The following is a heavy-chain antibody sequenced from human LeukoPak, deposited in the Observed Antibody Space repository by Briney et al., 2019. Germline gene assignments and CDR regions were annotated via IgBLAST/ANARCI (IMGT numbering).Heavy chain of an antibody. CDR3: ARGGCTGGNCYFQYFHY. V-gene: IGHV3-53*01. CDR1: GFTVSSNY. Sequence: GGSLRLSCAASGFTVSSNYMSWVRQAPEKGLEWVSIIYSDGTKYYADSVKGRFTISRDNSKNTLFLHMNTLGAEDTAVYYCARGGCTGGNCYFQYFHYWGQGTLVTVSS. D-gene: IGHD2-15*01. CDR2: IYSDGTK. J-gene: IGHJ1*01.